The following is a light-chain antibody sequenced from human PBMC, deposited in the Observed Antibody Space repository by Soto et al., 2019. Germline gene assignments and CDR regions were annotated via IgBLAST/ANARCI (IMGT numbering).Light chain of an antibody. CDR1: QDIGDW. CDR2: AAS. J-gene: IGKJ5*01. Sequence: TCRASQDIGDWLAWYQQKPGKAPKLLVYAASSLQSGVPSTFSGSGSAKDFTLTISRLQPEDSATYFCQQSYSIPITFGQGTRLEIK. CDR3: QQSYSIPIT. V-gene: IGKV1-12*01.